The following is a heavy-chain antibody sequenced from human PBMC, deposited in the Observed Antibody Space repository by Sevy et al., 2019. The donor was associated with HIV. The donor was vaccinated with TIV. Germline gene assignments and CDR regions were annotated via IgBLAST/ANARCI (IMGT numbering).Heavy chain of an antibody. V-gene: IGHV3-30*02. D-gene: IGHD2-2*01. CDR2: MRFDGTIK. CDR3: AKVLHIVEVPAAIDYYYGMDV. J-gene: IGHJ6*02. Sequence: GGSLRLSCAASGFTFSTYGMHWVRQAPGWGLEWVAFMRFDGTIKYHRDSVKGRFSISRDNSKNTLYLQMNSLRVEDTAVYFCAKVLHIVEVPAAIDYYYGMDVWGQGTTVTVSS. CDR1: GFTFSTYG.